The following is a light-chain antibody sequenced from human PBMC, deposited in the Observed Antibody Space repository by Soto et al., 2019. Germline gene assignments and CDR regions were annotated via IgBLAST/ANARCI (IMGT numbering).Light chain of an antibody. CDR1: ESLLHSNGHIY. CDR2: EIS. J-gene: IGKJ1*01. CDR3: MQASHFPRA. Sequence: DIVMTQTPLSSLVTLGQPASISCGSSESLLHSNGHIYLSWLHQRSGQPPRLVIYEISHRFSGVPDRFSGSGAGTDFTLKIGSVEPEDVGIYYCMQASHFPRAFGPGTRLEI. V-gene: IGKV2-24*01.